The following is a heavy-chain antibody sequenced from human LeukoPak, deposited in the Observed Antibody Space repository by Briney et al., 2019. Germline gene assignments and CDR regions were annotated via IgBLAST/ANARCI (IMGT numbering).Heavy chain of an antibody. V-gene: IGHV3-23*01. CDR2: ISDSGGST. J-gene: IGHJ4*02. D-gene: IGHD3-16*02. Sequence: GGSLRLSCVASGFTFREYAMSWVCQAPGKGLEWVSGISDSGGSTYYADSVKGRCTISIDNSKNTVSLQMNNLRAEDTAVYFCARHDSFIPYWGQGTLVTVTS. CDR3: ARHDSFIPY. CDR1: GFTFREYA.